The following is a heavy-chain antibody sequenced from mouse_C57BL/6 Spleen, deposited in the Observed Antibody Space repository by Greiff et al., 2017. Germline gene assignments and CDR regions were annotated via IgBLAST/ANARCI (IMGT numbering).Heavy chain of an antibody. D-gene: IGHD1-1*01. J-gene: IGHJ2*01. CDR1: GYTFTSYW. Sequence: QVQLQQPGAELVRPGSSVKLSCKASGYTFTSYWMDWVKQRPGQGLEWIGNIYPSDSETHYNQKFKDKATLTVDKSSSTAYMQLSSLTSEDSAVYYCARRDYYGSSYGFDYWGQGTTLTVSS. CDR3: ARRDYYGSSYGFDY. CDR2: IYPSDSET. V-gene: IGHV1-61*01.